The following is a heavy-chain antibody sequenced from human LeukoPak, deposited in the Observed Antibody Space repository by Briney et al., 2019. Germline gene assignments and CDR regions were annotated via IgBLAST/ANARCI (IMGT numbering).Heavy chain of an antibody. D-gene: IGHD2-15*01. CDR1: GYSISSGYY. Sequence: PSETLSLTCTVSGYSISSGYYWGWIRQPPGKGLEWIGSIYHSGSTYYNPSLKSRVTISVDTSKNQFSLKLSSVTAADTAVYYCARVRFHPGEELLRAYRYYFDYWGQGTLVTVSS. CDR2: IYHSGST. V-gene: IGHV4-38-2*02. CDR3: ARVRFHPGEELLRAYRYYFDY. J-gene: IGHJ4*02.